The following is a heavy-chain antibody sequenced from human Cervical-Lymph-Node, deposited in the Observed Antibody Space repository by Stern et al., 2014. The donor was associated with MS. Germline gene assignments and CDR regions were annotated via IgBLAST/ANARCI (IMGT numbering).Heavy chain of an antibody. V-gene: IGHV3-11*01. J-gene: IGHJ4*02. Sequence: VKLVESGGGLVEPGGSLRLSCAASGFTFSDHYMNWVRQAPGKGLEWVSRITASGSSAYDADSVKGRFTSSRDNGRNSLYLQMDSLRVGDTAVYYCARDPDTSSKIDVWGQGTLVTVSS. CDR1: GFTFSDHY. D-gene: IGHD2/OR15-2a*01. CDR2: ITASGSSA. CDR3: ARDPDTSSKIDV.